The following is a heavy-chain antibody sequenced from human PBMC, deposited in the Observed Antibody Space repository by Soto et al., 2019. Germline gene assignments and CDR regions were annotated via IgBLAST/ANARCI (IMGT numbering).Heavy chain of an antibody. CDR1: GGSISSSSYY. CDR3: ARLYSGYDCFDY. Sequence: QLQLQESGPGLVKPSETLSLTCTVSGGSISSSSYYWGGIRQPPGKGLEWIGSIYYSGSTYYNPSLKSRVSIPVDTSKNQFSLKLSSVTAADTAVYYCARLYSGYDCFDYWGQGTLVTVSS. V-gene: IGHV4-39*01. D-gene: IGHD5-12*01. CDR2: IYYSGST. J-gene: IGHJ4*02.